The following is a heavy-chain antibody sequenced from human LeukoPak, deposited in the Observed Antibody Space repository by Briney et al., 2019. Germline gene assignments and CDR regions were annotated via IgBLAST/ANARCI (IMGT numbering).Heavy chain of an antibody. CDR2: ISGTTR. J-gene: IGHJ4*02. Sequence: GGSLRLSCAASGFTFSDYYMSWIRQTPGKGPEWVSYISGTTRSYADSVKGRFTISRDTAKNSLYLQINSLRAEATAVYYGAIGGKRTFDYWGQGTLVTVSS. V-gene: IGHV3-11*04. CDR1: GFTFSDYY. CDR3: AIGGKRTFDY. D-gene: IGHD3-16*01.